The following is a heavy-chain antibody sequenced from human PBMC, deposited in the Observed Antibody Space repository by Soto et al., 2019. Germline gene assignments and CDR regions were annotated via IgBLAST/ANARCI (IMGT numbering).Heavy chain of an antibody. CDR3: ARGKGGFWSGYIFDY. Sequence: PSETLSLTCTVSGGSISSSSYYWGWIRHPPGKGLEWIGSIYYSGSTYYNPSLKSRVTISVDTSKNQFSLKLSSVTAADTAVYYCARGKGGFWSGYIFDYWGQGTLVTVSS. D-gene: IGHD3-3*01. J-gene: IGHJ4*02. CDR2: IYYSGST. CDR1: GGSISSSSYY. V-gene: IGHV4-39*01.